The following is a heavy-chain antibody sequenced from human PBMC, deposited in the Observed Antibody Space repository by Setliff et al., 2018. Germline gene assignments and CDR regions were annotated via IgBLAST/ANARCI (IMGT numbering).Heavy chain of an antibody. D-gene: IGHD3-22*01. Sequence: PGASLKISCKGSGYSFTNYWIAWVRQMPGKGLEWMGAIFPRDSIIRYSPSFQGLVTISADKTLSTAYLQWGNLGASDTAMFYCARRPYYYDDSGSGNAFDLWGQGTRGTVS. J-gene: IGHJ3*01. CDR1: GYSFTNYW. CDR3: ARRPYYYDDSGSGNAFDL. CDR2: IFPRDSII. V-gene: IGHV5-51*01.